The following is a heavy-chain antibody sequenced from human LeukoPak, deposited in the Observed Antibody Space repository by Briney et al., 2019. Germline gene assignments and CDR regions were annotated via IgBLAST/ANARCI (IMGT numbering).Heavy chain of an antibody. CDR1: GGSISSGDYY. V-gene: IGHV4-30-4*01. D-gene: IGHD2-15*01. CDR2: IYYSGST. J-gene: IGHJ4*02. CDR3: ARGYCSGGSCYPFDY. Sequence: PSETLSLTCTVSGGSISSGDYYWSWIRQPPGKGLEWIGYIYYSGSTYYNPSLKSRVTISVDTSKNQFSLKLSSVTAADTAVYYCARGYCSGGSCYPFDYWGQGTLVTVSS.